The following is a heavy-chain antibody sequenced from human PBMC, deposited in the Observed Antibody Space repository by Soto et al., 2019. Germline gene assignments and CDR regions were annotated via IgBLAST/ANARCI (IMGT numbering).Heavy chain of an antibody. D-gene: IGHD1-26*01. CDR2: LSGGGSTT. J-gene: IGHJ4*02. CDR1: GFTFSLSA. CDR3: AKGPGYYNLAGCDY. Sequence: EVQLLESGGGLVQPGESLRLSCAASGFTFSLSAMSWVRQAPGRGLEWVSSLSGGGSTTDYADSVKGRFTISRDNSKNTMHLQLNSLRAEDTDVYYCAKGPGYYNLAGCDYWGQGALVTVSS. V-gene: IGHV3-23*01.